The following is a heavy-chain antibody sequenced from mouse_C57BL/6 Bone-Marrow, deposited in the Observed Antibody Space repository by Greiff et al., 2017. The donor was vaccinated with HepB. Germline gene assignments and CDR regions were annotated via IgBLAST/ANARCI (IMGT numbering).Heavy chain of an antibody. J-gene: IGHJ4*01. CDR1: GYTFTSYW. CDR3: ARGDYGSDYAMDY. Sequence: VKLMESGAELAKPGASVKLSCKASGYTFTSYWMHWVKQRPGQGLEWIGYINPSSGYTKYNQKFKDKATLTADKSSSTAYMQLSSLTYEDSAVYYCARGDYGSDYAMDYWGQGTSVTVSS. D-gene: IGHD1-1*01. V-gene: IGHV1-7*01. CDR2: INPSSGYT.